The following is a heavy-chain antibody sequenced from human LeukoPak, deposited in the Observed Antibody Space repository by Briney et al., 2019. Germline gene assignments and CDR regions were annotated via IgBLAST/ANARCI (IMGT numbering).Heavy chain of an antibody. Sequence: GGSLRLSCAASGFIFSSYWMHWVRHAPGKGLAWVSRINTDGSSTSYADSVKGRFTISRDNAKNTLYLQMNSLRAEDTAVYYCARVLGGATWDFDNWGQGALVTVSS. D-gene: IGHD1-26*01. CDR2: INTDGSST. J-gene: IGHJ4*02. V-gene: IGHV3-74*01. CDR1: GFIFSSYW. CDR3: ARVLGGATWDFDN.